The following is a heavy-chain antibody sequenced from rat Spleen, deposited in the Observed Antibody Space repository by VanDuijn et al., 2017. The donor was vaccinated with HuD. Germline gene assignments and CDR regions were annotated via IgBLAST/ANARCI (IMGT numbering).Heavy chain of an antibody. V-gene: IGHV2S8*01. CDR1: GLSLTSYG. CDR3: ARWKYTTDWFAY. Sequence: QVQLKESGPDLVQPSQTLSLTCTVSGLSLTSYGVSWVRQPPGKGLELIAAISSGGNTYHNSLLKSRVSISRDTSKSQVFLKMNSLQTEDTAMYFCARWKYTTDWFAYWGQGTLVTVSS. J-gene: IGHJ3*01. CDR2: ISSGGNT. D-gene: IGHD1-6*01.